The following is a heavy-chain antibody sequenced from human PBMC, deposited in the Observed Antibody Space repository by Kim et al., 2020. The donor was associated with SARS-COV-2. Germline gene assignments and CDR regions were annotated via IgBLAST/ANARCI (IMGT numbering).Heavy chain of an antibody. D-gene: IGHD3-22*01. V-gene: IGHV4-39*01. Sequence: SETLSLTCTVSGGSISSSSNYWGWIRQPPGKGLEWIGSIYYSGSTYYNPSLKSRVTISVDTSKNQFSLKLSSVTAADTAVYYCARHWEFGTMIVGPPAFDIWGQGTMVTVSS. CDR3: ARHWEFGTMIVGPPAFDI. CDR1: GGSISSSSNY. J-gene: IGHJ3*02. CDR2: IYYSGST.